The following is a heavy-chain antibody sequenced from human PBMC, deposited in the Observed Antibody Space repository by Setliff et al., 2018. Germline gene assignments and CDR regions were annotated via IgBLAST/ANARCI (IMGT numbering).Heavy chain of an antibody. CDR3: ARGSEFYYGSGTIDS. J-gene: IGHJ4*02. Sequence: ASVKVSCKASGYSFSTYAMSWIRQAPGQGLEWMGWINTNTGNPTYAQGFTGRFVFSLDTSVSTAYLQISSLKAEDTAVYYCARGSEFYYGSGTIDSWGQGTLVTVSS. V-gene: IGHV7-4-1*02. CDR1: GYSFSTYA. D-gene: IGHD3-10*01. CDR2: INTNTGNP.